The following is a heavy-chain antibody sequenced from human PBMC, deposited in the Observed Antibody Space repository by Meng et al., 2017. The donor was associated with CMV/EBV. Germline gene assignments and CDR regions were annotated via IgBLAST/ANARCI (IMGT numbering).Heavy chain of an antibody. CDR1: GFTFDDYA. CDR2: ISWNSGSI. V-gene: IGHV3-9*01. CDR3: AKDTSGSPSDAFDI. J-gene: IGHJ3*02. Sequence: GESLKISCAASGFTFDDYAMHWVRQAPGKGLEWVSGISWNSGSIGYADSVKGRFTISRDNAKNSLYLQMNSLRAEDTALYYCAKDTSGSPSDAFDIWGQGTMVTVSS. D-gene: IGHD1-26*01.